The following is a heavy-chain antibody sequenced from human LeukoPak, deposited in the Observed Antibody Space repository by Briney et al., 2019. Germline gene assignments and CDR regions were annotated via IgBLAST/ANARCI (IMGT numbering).Heavy chain of an antibody. CDR1: GGSISSSIYY. V-gene: IGHV4-39*01. Sequence: SETLSLTCTVSGGSISSSIYYWGWIRQPPGKGLEWIGSIYYSGSTYYNPSLKSRVTISVDTSKNQFSLKLSSVTAADTAVYYCARASAVAGHFDYWGQGTLVTVSS. CDR2: IYYSGST. D-gene: IGHD6-19*01. J-gene: IGHJ4*02. CDR3: ARASAVAGHFDY.